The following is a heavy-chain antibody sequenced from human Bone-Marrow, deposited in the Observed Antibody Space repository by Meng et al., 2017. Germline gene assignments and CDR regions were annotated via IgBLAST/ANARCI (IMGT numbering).Heavy chain of an antibody. Sequence: GESLKISCAASEFTFSNYAMGWVRQAPGKGLEWVSAVSGSGASTYYADSVKGRFTISRDNSKNTLYLQMNSLRAEDTAVYYCAKMRITMVRGVVLYYYGMDVWGQGNTVNGAS. V-gene: IGHV3-23*01. CDR3: AKMRITMVRGVVLYYYGMDV. CDR1: EFTFSNYA. D-gene: IGHD3-10*01. CDR2: VSGSGAST. J-gene: IGHJ6*01.